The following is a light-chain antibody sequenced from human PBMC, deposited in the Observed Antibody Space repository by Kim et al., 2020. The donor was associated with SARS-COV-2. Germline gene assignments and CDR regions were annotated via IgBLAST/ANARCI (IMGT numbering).Light chain of an antibody. CDR1: SSNNGAGYD. Sequence: RLTTSCPGGSSNNGAGYDVHWYQQLPGTTPKLLIYGNTNRPSGVPDRFSGSKSGASASLAITGLQADDEADYYCQSYDYSLSLWVFGGGTQLTVL. CDR3: QSYDYSLSLWV. V-gene: IGLV1-40*03. CDR2: GNT. J-gene: IGLJ3*02.